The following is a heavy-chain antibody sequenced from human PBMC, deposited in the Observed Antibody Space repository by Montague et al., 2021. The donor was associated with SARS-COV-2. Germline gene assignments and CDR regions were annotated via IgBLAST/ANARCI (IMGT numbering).Heavy chain of an antibody. CDR3: ARQAAGSYFYYCVDV. CDR1: GDSISPYY. J-gene: IGHJ6*02. D-gene: IGHD6-13*01. V-gene: IGHV4-59*12. Sequence: SETLSLTCTVSGDSISPYYWNWIRQPTGKGLEWLGSIFYTGNTNYNPSLKSRVTISLDTSKNQFFLKVTSVTAADTAVYYCARQAAGSYFYYCVDVWGQGTTVTVSS. CDR2: IFYTGNT.